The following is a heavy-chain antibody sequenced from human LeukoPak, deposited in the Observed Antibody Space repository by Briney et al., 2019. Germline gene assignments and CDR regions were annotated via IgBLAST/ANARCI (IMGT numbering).Heavy chain of an antibody. Sequence: GGSLRPSCAASGFTFSSYWMHWVRQAPGKGLVWVSRIDSDGSSTSYADSVKGRFTISRDNAKNTLYLQMNSLRAEDTAVYYCARDGSSWYGFYYYGMDVWGQGTTVTVSS. J-gene: IGHJ6*02. CDR2: IDSDGSST. CDR1: GFTFSSYW. V-gene: IGHV3-74*01. D-gene: IGHD6-13*01. CDR3: ARDGSSWYGFYYYGMDV.